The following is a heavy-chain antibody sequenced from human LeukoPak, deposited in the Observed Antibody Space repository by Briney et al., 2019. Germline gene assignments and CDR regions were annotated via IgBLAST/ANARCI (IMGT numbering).Heavy chain of an antibody. D-gene: IGHD3-22*01. J-gene: IGHJ6*02. CDR2: ISSSSSYI. V-gene: IGHV3-21*01. CDR3: ARTTPLYDSRGYYEGDGMDV. CDR1: GFTFSSYS. Sequence: GGSLRLSCAASGFTFSSYSMNWVRQAPGKGLEWVSSISSSSSYIYYADSVKGRFTISRDNAKNSLYLQMNSLRAEDTAVYYCARTTPLYDSRGYYEGDGMDVWGQGTTVTVSS.